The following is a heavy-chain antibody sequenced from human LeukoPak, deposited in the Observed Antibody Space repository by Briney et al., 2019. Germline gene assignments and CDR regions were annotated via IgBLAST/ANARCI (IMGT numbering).Heavy chain of an antibody. V-gene: IGHV1-8*02. J-gene: IGHJ5*02. D-gene: IGHD4-17*01. CDR1: GYTFTSYD. Sequence: GASVKVSCKASGYTFTSYDINWVRQAAGQGLEWMGWMNPNSGNTGYAQKFQGRVTMTRDTSISTAYMELSRLRSDDTAVYYCAVTTVTTWFDPWGQGTLVTVSS. CDR2: MNPNSGNT. CDR3: AVTTVTTWFDP.